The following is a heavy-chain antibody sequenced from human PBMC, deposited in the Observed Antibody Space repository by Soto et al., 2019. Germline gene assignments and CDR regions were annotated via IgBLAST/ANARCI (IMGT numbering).Heavy chain of an antibody. V-gene: IGHV1-3*02. CDR1: GYTFRIYS. J-gene: IGHJ6*02. CDR2: SNAANGHT. D-gene: IGHD3-16*01. CDR3: ARDGGLGLDV. Sequence: ASVKVSCKASGYTFRIYSMHWVRQAPGQRLEWMGWSNAANGHTQYSQDFQGRVTITRDTSASTAYMELSSLTYEDMAVYYCARDGGLGLDVWGQGTTVTVSS.